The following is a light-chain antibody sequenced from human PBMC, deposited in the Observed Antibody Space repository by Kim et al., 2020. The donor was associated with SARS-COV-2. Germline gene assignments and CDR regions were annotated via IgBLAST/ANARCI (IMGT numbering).Light chain of an antibody. CDR1: QSIHNY. CDR3: QQSYSTLPLS. Sequence: AVGDKDTISCQASQSIHNYLNWYQHKPGQAPKVLISAASSLQSGVPSRFRGSGSETDFTLTISSLQPEDFATYYCQQSYSTLPLSFGGGTKVDIK. CDR2: AAS. V-gene: IGKV1-39*01. J-gene: IGKJ4*01.